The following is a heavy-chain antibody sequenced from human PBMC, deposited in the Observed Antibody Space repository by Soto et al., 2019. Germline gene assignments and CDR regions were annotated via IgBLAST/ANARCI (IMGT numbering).Heavy chain of an antibody. CDR3: ARAVSYTYYDYVCGSYRYRSWFDP. CDR2: IYHSGST. V-gene: IGHV4-38-2*01. Sequence: SETLSLTCAVSGYSISSGYYWGWIRQPPGKGLEWIESIYHSGSTYYNPSLKSRVTISVDTSKNQFSLKLSSVTAADTAVYYCARAVSYTYYDYVCGSYRYRSWFDPWGQGTLVTVSS. J-gene: IGHJ5*02. CDR1: GYSISSGYY. D-gene: IGHD3-16*02.